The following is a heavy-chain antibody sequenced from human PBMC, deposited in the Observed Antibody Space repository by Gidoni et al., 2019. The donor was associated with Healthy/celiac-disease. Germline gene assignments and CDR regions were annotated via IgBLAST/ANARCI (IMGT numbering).Heavy chain of an antibody. Sequence: QVQLQESGPGLVKPSETLSLTCTVPGGSISSYYWSWIRQPPGKGLEWIGYIYYSGSTNYNPSLKSRVTISVDTSKNQFSLKLSSVTAADTAVYYCARARRSTSLDDDDAFDIWGQGTMVTVSS. D-gene: IGHD2-2*01. J-gene: IGHJ3*02. V-gene: IGHV4-59*01. CDR3: ARARRSTSLDDDDAFDI. CDR1: GGSISSYY. CDR2: IYYSGST.